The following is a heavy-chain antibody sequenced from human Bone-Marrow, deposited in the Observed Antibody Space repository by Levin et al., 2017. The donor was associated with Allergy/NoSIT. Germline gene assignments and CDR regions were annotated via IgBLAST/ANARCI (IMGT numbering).Heavy chain of an antibody. V-gene: IGHV5-51*01. CDR1: GDIFSNYW. D-gene: IGHD6-13*01. Sequence: GESLKISCKDSGDIFSNYWVAWVRQMPGKGLEWMGSIYPGDSDTRYSPSFQGQVTISVDKSSSTAYLQWSSLKASDTAMYYCARQAAGPDAFDVWGQGTMVTVSS. CDR2: IYPGDSDT. CDR3: ARQAAGPDAFDV. J-gene: IGHJ3*01.